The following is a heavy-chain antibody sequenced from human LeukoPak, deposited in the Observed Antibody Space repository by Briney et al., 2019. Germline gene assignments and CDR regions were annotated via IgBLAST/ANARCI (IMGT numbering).Heavy chain of an antibody. Sequence: SETLSLTCTVSGGSISSSSYYWGWIRQPPGKGLEWIGSIYYSGSTYYNPSLKSRVTISVDRSKNQFSLKLSSVTAADTAVYYCARGGVDCSSTSCYTHLDYWGQGTLVTVSS. CDR2: IYYSGST. CDR3: ARGGVDCSSTSCYTHLDY. V-gene: IGHV4-39*07. J-gene: IGHJ4*02. D-gene: IGHD2-2*02. CDR1: GGSISSSSYY.